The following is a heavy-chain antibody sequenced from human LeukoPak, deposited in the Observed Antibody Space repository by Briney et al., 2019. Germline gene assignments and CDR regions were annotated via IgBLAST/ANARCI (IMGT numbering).Heavy chain of an antibody. D-gene: IGHD3-22*01. CDR1: GYTLTELS. CDR3: ATVSYDSSGYYYLGY. Sequence: ASVKVSCKVSGYTLTELSMHWVRQAPGKGPEWMGGFDPEDGETIYAQKFQGRVTMTEDTSTDTAYMELSSLRSEDTAVYYCATVSYDSSGYYYLGYWGQGTLVTVSS. J-gene: IGHJ4*02. V-gene: IGHV1-24*01. CDR2: FDPEDGET.